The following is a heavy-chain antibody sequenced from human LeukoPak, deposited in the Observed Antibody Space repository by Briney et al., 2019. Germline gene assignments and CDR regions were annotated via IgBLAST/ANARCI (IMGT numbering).Heavy chain of an antibody. CDR1: GGSISSSNW. CDR2: IYHSGST. Sequence: SETLSLTCAVSGGSISSSNWWSWVRQPPGKGLEWIGEIYHSGSTNYNPSLKSRVTISVDKSKDQFSLKLSSVTAADTAVYYCARATTVPYYYYGMDVWGQGTTVTVSS. V-gene: IGHV4-4*02. J-gene: IGHJ6*02. D-gene: IGHD4-17*01. CDR3: ARATTVPYYYYGMDV.